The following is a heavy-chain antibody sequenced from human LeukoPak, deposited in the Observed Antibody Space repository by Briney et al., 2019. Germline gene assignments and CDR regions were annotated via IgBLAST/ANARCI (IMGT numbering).Heavy chain of an antibody. CDR3: AKRNTMVRGGPCFDY. Sequence: SGGSLRLSCAASGFTFSNYAMSWVRQAPGKGLEWVSIIFGNGDTTYYADSVKGRFTVSRDNSKDTLYLQMNDLRPDDTAIYYCAKRNTMVRGGPCFDYWGQGLLVTVSS. V-gene: IGHV3-23*01. D-gene: IGHD3-10*01. CDR1: GFTFSNYA. J-gene: IGHJ4*02. CDR2: IFGNGDTT.